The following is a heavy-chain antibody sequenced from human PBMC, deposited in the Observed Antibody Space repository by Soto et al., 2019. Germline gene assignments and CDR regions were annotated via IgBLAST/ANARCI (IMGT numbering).Heavy chain of an antibody. Sequence: QLLESGGGLVQPGGSLRLSCAASGFTFRDYAMNWVRQAPGKGLEWVSDISGSGDSARYADSVRGRFTISRDNSRNTLYLQMNSLRVDDTAVYYCGKERRGSGWSVCNYWGQGTLVTVSS. CDR3: GKERRGSGWSVCNY. J-gene: IGHJ4*02. CDR1: GFTFRDYA. D-gene: IGHD6-19*01. CDR2: ISGSGDSA. V-gene: IGHV3-23*01.